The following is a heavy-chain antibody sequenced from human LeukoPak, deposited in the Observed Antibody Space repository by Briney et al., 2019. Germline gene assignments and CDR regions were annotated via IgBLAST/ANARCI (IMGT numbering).Heavy chain of an antibody. CDR2: ISYDGSNK. D-gene: IGHD4-17*01. V-gene: IGHV3-30*04. CDR3: AKGGLTVTKTVSYFDY. J-gene: IGHJ4*02. CDR1: GFTFSSYA. Sequence: GGSLRLSCSASGFTFSSYAMHWVRQAPGKGLEWVAVISYDGSNKYYADFVKGRFTISRGNSKNTLYLQMNSLRAEDTAVYYCAKGGLTVTKTVSYFDYWGQGTLVTVSS.